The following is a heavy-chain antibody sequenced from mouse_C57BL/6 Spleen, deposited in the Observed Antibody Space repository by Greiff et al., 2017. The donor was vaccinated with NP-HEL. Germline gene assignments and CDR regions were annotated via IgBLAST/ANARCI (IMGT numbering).Heavy chain of an antibody. D-gene: IGHD1-1*01. CDR2: INPNNGGT. Sequence: VQLQQSGPELVKPGASVKISCKASGYTFTDYYMNWVKQSHGKSLEWIGDINPNNGGTSYNQKFKGKATLTVDKSSSTAYMELRSLTSEDSAVYYCARDYYGGSYYWGQGTTLTVSS. V-gene: IGHV1-26*01. CDR1: GYTFTDYY. CDR3: ARDYYGGSYY. J-gene: IGHJ2*01.